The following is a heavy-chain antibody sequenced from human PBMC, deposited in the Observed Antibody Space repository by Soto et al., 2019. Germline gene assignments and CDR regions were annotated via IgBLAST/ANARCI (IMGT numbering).Heavy chain of an antibody. CDR1: GGSFSGYY. Sequence: QVQLQQWGAGLLKPSETLSLTCAVYGGSFSGYYWSWIRQPPGKGLEWIGEINHSGSTNYNPPLKSRGTVAVDXXKXQXXLKLSSVTAADTAVYYCARGVPYDYGSGKPGWFDPWGQGTLVTVSS. CDR3: ARGVPYDYGSGKPGWFDP. CDR2: INHSGST. J-gene: IGHJ5*02. V-gene: IGHV4-34*01. D-gene: IGHD3-10*01.